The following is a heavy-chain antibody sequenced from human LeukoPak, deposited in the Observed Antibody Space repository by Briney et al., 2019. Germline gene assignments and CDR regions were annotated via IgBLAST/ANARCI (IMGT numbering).Heavy chain of an antibody. D-gene: IGHD2-8*01. V-gene: IGHV4-59*01. CDR2: IYYSGST. Sequence: GSLRLSCAASEFTFSSYGMSWVRQAPGKGLEWIGYIYYSGSTNYNPSLKSRVTISVDTSKNQFSLKLSSVTAADTAVYYCARDLSYVGYFDLWGRGTLVTVSS. CDR3: ARDLSYVGYFDL. J-gene: IGHJ2*01. CDR1: EFTFSSYG.